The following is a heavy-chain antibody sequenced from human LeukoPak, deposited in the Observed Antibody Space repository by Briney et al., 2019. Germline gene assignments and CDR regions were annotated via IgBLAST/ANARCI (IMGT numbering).Heavy chain of an antibody. CDR2: INTNTGNP. V-gene: IGHV7-4-1*02. CDR3: ARLAVAGLDY. CDR1: GYTFNKYA. Sequence: ASVKVSCKASGYTFNKYAINWVRQAPGQGLEWMGWINTNTGNPSYGRDFTGRFVFSLDTSVSTAYLQISSLKAEDTAVYYCARLAVAGLDYWGQGTLVTVSS. J-gene: IGHJ4*02. D-gene: IGHD6-19*01.